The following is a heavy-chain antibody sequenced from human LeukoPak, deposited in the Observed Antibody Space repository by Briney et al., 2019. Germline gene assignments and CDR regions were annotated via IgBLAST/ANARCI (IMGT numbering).Heavy chain of an antibody. D-gene: IGHD5-18*01. CDR3: ARDPSGGAIQLLDY. J-gene: IGHJ4*02. Sequence: SVKVSCKASGGTFSSYAISWVRQAPGQGLEWMGRIIPILGIANYAQKFQGRVTITADKSTSTAYMELSSLRSEDTAVYYCARDPSGGAIQLLDYWGQGTLVTVSS. CDR1: GGTFSSYA. V-gene: IGHV1-69*04. CDR2: IIPILGIA.